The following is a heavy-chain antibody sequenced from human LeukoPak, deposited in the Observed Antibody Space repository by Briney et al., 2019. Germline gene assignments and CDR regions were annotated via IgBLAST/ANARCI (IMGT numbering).Heavy chain of an antibody. J-gene: IGHJ4*02. CDR3: ISPRTSSY. D-gene: IGHD2-2*01. CDR1: GFTFNKAW. Sequence: PGGSLRLSCAASGFTFNKAWMNWVRQAPGKGLEWVGRIKSKIDGGTTDYAAPVKVRFIISRDDSKNTLYLQMNSLETEDTALYYCISPRTSSYWGQGTLVTVSS. CDR2: IKSKIDGGTT. V-gene: IGHV3-15*07.